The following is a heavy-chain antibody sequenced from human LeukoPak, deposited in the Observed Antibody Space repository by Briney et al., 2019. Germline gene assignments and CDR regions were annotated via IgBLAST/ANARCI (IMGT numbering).Heavy chain of an antibody. D-gene: IGHD3-22*01. CDR3: ARGGDSSGYWPLGYMDV. CDR2: IYSGGST. Sequence: PGGSPRLSCAASGFTVSSNYMSWVRQAPGKGLEWVSVIYSGGSTYYADSVKGRFTISRDNSKNTLYLQMNSLRAEDTAVYYCARGGDSSGYWPLGYMDVWGKGTTVTVSS. CDR1: GFTVSSNY. J-gene: IGHJ6*03. V-gene: IGHV3-53*01.